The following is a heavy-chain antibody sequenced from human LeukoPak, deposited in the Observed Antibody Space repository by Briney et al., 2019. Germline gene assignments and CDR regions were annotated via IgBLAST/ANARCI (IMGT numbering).Heavy chain of an antibody. CDR2: FNPNSGST. D-gene: IGHD3-10*01. Sequence: GASVKVSCKASGYTFTTYTMQWVRQGPGQGLEWMGTFNPNSGSTTYAQKFQGRVTVTRDTSTSTVYMELSSLRSEDTAVYYCAGKVQGVPSDSWGQGTLVTVAS. J-gene: IGHJ4*02. CDR3: AGKVQGVPSDS. CDR1: GYTFTTYT. V-gene: IGHV1-46*01.